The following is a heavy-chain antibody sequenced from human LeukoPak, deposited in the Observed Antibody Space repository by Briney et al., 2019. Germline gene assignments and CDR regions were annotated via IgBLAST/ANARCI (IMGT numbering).Heavy chain of an antibody. CDR3: ARGGMGIVPAATAPYFQH. CDR2: IYYSGST. D-gene: IGHD2-2*01. V-gene: IGHV4-61*01. J-gene: IGHJ1*01. CDR1: GYSISSGYY. Sequence: SETLSLTCSVSGYSISSGYYWSWIRQPPGKGLEWIGYIYYSGSTNYNPSLKSRVTISVDTSKNQFSLKLSSVTAADTAVYYCARGGMGIVPAATAPYFQHWGQGTLVTVSS.